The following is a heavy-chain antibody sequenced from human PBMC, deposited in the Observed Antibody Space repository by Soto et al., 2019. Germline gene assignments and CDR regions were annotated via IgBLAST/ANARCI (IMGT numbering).Heavy chain of an antibody. V-gene: IGHV4-30-4*01. CDR1: GGSISTDHYH. CDR3: AREDDGGDRDYYGLDV. CDR2: IHYSGSS. J-gene: IGHJ6*02. D-gene: IGHD2-21*02. Sequence: QVQLQESGPGLVRPSQTLSLTCTVSGGSISTDHYHCTWIRQAPGQGLEWIGYIHYSGSSQFNPSLQSRVSMSVDTSKNLFSLRLSSVTAADTAVYFCAREDDGGDRDYYGLDVWGQGTTVTVSS.